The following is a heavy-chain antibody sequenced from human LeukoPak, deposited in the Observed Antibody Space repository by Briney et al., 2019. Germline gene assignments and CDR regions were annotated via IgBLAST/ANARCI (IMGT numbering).Heavy chain of an antibody. J-gene: IGHJ6*02. Sequence: PSETLSLTCAVSGDSISSTNWWSWVLQPPGKGLEWIVETYHSGSTNYNPSLKSRVTISVDKSKNHFSLNLYSVTAADTAVYYCARIPTDGYDGNYFYYYYGMDVWGQGTTVTVSS. CDR1: GDSISSTNW. CDR3: ARIPTDGYDGNYFYYYYGMDV. CDR2: TYHSGST. V-gene: IGHV4-4*02. D-gene: IGHD1-26*01.